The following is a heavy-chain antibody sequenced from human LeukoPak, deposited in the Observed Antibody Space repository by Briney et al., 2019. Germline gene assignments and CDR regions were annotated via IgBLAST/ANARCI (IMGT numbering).Heavy chain of an antibody. J-gene: IGHJ4*02. Sequence: GGSLRLSCAASGFTFSSYSMNWVRQAPGKGLEWVSYISHSSSTIYYADSVKGRFTISRDNAKKSLYLQMNSLRAEDSAVYYCARDRLHYGEYEKTFDYWGQGTLVTVPS. CDR1: GFTFSSYS. D-gene: IGHD4-17*01. V-gene: IGHV3-48*01. CDR3: ARDRLHYGEYEKTFDY. CDR2: ISHSSSTI.